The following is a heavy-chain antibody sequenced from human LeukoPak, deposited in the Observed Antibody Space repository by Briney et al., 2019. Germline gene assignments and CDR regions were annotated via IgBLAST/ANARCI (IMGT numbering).Heavy chain of an antibody. D-gene: IGHD3-22*01. CDR3: AKGPDSSGYYPPYYYYGMDV. Sequence: GGSLRLSCAASGFTFGSYAMSWVRQAPGKGLEWVSAISGSGGSTYYADSVKGRFIISRDNSKNTLYLQMNSLRAEDTAVYYCAKGPDSSGYYPPYYYYGMDVWGQGTTVTVSS. CDR2: ISGSGGST. CDR1: GFTFGSYA. V-gene: IGHV3-23*01. J-gene: IGHJ6*02.